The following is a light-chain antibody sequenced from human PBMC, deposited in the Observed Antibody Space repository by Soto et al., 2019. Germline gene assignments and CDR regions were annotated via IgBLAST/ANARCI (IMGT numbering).Light chain of an antibody. Sequence: IVLTKSPGPLPQSPGARATLSCRAGQSVSKNYLAWYQQKPGQAPRLLIYGTYSRATGIPDRFSGTGSGTDFTLTISRMETEEFDVYYCQQYGSSPRTFGKGTRVDI. CDR2: GTY. CDR3: QQYGSSPRT. V-gene: IGKV3-20*01. CDR1: QSVSKNY. J-gene: IGKJ1*01.